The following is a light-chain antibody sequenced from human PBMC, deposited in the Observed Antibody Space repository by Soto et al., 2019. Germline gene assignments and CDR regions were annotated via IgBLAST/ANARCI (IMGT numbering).Light chain of an antibody. CDR3: QQSYSNSYT. Sequence: DIQLTQSPSSLSASVGDRVTITCRASQSMSDSLNWYQQKSGQAPKLLIYSASNLESGVPSRFSGGGSGTDFTLTIISLQPEDFGTYFCQQSYSNSYTFGQGTTLEIK. CDR1: QSMSDS. J-gene: IGKJ2*01. V-gene: IGKV1-39*01. CDR2: SAS.